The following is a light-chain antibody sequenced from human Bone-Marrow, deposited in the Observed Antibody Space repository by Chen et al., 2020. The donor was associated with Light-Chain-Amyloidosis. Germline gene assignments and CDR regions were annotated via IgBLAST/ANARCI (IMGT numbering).Light chain of an antibody. V-gene: IGKV3-20*01. CDR3: QQYGGSSVT. Sequence: EVVLTQSPVTLTLSPGETVTLSCRASQTIRGNSVAWYQGRPGQAPRLLVHGSSSRATVIPDRFSGSGSGTDFTLASSRLEPEDFAVYYCQQYGGSSVTFGQGTKLEI. J-gene: IGKJ2*01. CDR2: GSS. CDR1: QTIRGNS.